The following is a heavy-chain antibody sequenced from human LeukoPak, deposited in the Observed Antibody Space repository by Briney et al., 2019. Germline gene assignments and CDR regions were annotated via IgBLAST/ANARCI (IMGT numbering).Heavy chain of an antibody. CDR2: IYGSGDT. CDR3: AKDSYSKGDY. D-gene: IGHD5-18*01. V-gene: IGHV3-66*01. CDR1: GFTVSSNY. Sequence: GGSLRLSCAASGFTVSSNYMSWVRQAPGKGLEWVSIIYGSGDTCYADSVKGRFTISRDNSKNSLYLQMNSLRAEDTGVYYCAKDSYSKGDYWGQGVLVTVSS. J-gene: IGHJ4*02.